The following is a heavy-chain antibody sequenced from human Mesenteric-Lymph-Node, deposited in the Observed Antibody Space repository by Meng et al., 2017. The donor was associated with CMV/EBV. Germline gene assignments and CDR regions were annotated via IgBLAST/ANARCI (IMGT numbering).Heavy chain of an antibody. CDR1: DNVSSNPAA. D-gene: IGHD2-2*01. Sequence: DNVSSNPAAWTWIRQSPSRGLEWLGRTYHRSKWFSDYAVSVKSRITINPDTAKNQFSLHLNSVTPEDTAVYSCARSSFLVPAAPFDYWGQGTLVTVSS. J-gene: IGHJ4*02. CDR3: ARSSFLVPAAPFDY. V-gene: IGHV6-1*01. CDR2: TYHRSKWFS.